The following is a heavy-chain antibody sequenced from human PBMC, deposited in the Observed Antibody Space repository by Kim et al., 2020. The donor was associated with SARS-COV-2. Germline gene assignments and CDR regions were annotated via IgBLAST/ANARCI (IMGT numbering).Heavy chain of an antibody. CDR3: ARTQQLDAFDI. Sequence: TGYAQKCQGRGNMTRNTSISTAYMELSSLRSEDTAVYYCARTQQLDAFDIWGQGTMVTVSS. J-gene: IGHJ3*02. D-gene: IGHD6-13*01. V-gene: IGHV1-8*01. CDR2: T.